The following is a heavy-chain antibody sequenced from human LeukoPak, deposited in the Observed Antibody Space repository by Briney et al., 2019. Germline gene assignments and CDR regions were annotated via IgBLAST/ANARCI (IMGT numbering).Heavy chain of an antibody. CDR3: AKSWCYDSSGFYPFDY. D-gene: IGHD3-22*01. V-gene: IGHV3-23*01. Sequence: GKSLRLSCAASGFTFSSYAMHWVRQAPGKGLEWVSTIDGSAGSTYYADSVKGRFTISRDNSKNTLYLQMNSLRAEDTAVYYCAKSWCYDSSGFYPFDYWGQGTLVTVSS. CDR1: GFTFSSYA. J-gene: IGHJ4*02. CDR2: IDGSAGST.